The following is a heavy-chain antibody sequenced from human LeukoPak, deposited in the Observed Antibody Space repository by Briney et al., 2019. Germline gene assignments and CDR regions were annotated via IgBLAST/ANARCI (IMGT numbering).Heavy chain of an antibody. CDR1: GFTFSSYN. J-gene: IGHJ4*02. Sequence: GGSLRLSCAASGFTFSSYNINWVRQAPGKGLEWVSSITSSNSYMYYADSVKGRFTISRDNAKNSLYLHMNSLRAEDTAVYYCARGRYEHSSLLGHYYFDYWGQGTLVTVSS. CDR3: ARGRYEHSSLLGHYYFDY. V-gene: IGHV3-21*01. D-gene: IGHD6-6*01. CDR2: ITSSNSYM.